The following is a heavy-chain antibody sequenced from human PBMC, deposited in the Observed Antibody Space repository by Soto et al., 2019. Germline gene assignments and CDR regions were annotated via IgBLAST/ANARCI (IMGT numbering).Heavy chain of an antibody. J-gene: IGHJ4*02. CDR2: IYYSGST. D-gene: IGHD2-2*01. CDR3: ARSSTSANYFDY. Sequence: YWSWXRQHPGKGLEWIGYIYYSGSTYYNPSLKSRVTISVDTSKNQFSLKLSSVTAADTAVYYCARSSTSANYFDYWGQGTLVTVS. V-gene: IGHV4-31*02. CDR1: Y.